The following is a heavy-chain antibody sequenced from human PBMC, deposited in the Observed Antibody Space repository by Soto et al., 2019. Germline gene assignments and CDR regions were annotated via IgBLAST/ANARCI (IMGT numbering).Heavy chain of an antibody. D-gene: IGHD2-2*01. J-gene: IGHJ3*02. V-gene: IGHV3-23*01. CDR3: AKGGYCSSTSCYLGPFDI. CDR2: ISGGGDST. CDR1: GFTFSYG. Sequence: EVQLLESGGGLVQPGGSLRLSCAASGFTFSYGMSWVRQAPGKGLEWVSAISGGGDSTYYADSVKGRFTLSRDNSKNTLYLQMNRLRAEDTAVYYCAKGGYCSSTSCYLGPFDIWGQGTMVTVSS.